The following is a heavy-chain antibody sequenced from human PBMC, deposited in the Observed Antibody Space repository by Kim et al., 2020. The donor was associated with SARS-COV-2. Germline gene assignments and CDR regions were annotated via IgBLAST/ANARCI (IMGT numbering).Heavy chain of an antibody. D-gene: IGHD6-19*01. V-gene: IGHV4-34*01. CDR1: GGSFSGYY. CDR2: INHSGST. CDR3: ASGEETIAVAGSMFDP. J-gene: IGHJ5*02. Sequence: SETLSLTCAVYGGSFSGYYWSWIRQPPGKGLEWIGEINHSGSTNYNPSLKSRVTISVDTSKNQFSLKLSSVTAADTAVYYCASGEETIAVAGSMFDPWGQGTLVTVSS.